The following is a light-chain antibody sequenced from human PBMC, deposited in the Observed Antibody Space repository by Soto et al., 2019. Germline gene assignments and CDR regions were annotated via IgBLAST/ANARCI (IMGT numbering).Light chain of an antibody. V-gene: IGKV3-15*01. Sequence: EVVLSKSPDTLSVSPRERGTLSCRASQSVDSNLAWYQQKPGQAPRLLIYGASTRATGIPARFSGSGSGTEFTLTISSLQSEDFAVYYCQQYNNWPRTFGQGTKVDIK. J-gene: IGKJ1*01. CDR2: GAS. CDR3: QQYNNWPRT. CDR1: QSVDSN.